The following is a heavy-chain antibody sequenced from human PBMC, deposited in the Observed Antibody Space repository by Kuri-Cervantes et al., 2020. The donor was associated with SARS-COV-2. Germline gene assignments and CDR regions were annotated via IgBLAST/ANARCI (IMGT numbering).Heavy chain of an antibody. J-gene: IGHJ3*02. CDR3: ARRGGSSWDLGDAFDI. V-gene: IGHV1-69*10. CDR1: GGTFSSYA. CDR2: IIPILGIA. D-gene: IGHD6-13*01. Sequence: SVKVSCKASGGTFSSYAISWVRQAPGQGLEWMGGIIPILGIANYAQKFQGRVTITADKSTSTAYMELSSLRSDDTAVYYCARRGGSSWDLGDAFDIWGQGTMVTVSS.